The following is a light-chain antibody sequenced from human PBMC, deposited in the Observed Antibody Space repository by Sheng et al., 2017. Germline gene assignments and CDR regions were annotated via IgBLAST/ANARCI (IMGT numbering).Light chain of an antibody. CDR3: SSYTSSSTLVV. Sequence: QSALTQSASVSGSPGQSITISCTGTSSDVGGYNYVSWYQQHPGKAPKLMIYDVSNRPSGVSNRFSGSKSGNTASLTISGLQADDEADYYCSSYTSSSTLVVFGGGTTLTVL. J-gene: IGLJ2*01. V-gene: IGLV2-14*03. CDR1: SSDVGGYNY. CDR2: DVS.